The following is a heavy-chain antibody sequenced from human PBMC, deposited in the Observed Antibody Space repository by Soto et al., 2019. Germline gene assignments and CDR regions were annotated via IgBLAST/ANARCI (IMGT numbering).Heavy chain of an antibody. Sequence: QVQLQESGPGLVKPSQTLSLTCTVSGGSISSGGYYWSWIRLHPGKGMEWVGCIYYRGSTYYNPSLKSRVTVSVDTSKNQCSLKLRSVTAADPAVYYCARAVLQWGHGTLVTVSS. D-gene: IGHD3-16*01. J-gene: IGHJ4*01. CDR1: GGSISSGGYY. CDR2: IYYRGST. V-gene: IGHV4-31*03. CDR3: ARAVLQ.